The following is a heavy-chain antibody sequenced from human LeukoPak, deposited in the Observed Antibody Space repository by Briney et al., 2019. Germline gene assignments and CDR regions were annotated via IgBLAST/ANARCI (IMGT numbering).Heavy chain of an antibody. CDR1: GGSISSGGYY. CDR2: IYYSGST. J-gene: IGHJ4*02. D-gene: IGHD6-13*01. V-gene: IGHV4-31*03. CDR3: ARGPKDSSFDY. Sequence: SQTLSLTCTVSGGSISSGGYYWSWIRQHPGKGLEWIGYIYYSGSTYYNPSLKSRVTISVDTSKNQFSLKLSSVTAADTAVYCCARGPKDSSFDYWGQGTLVTVSS.